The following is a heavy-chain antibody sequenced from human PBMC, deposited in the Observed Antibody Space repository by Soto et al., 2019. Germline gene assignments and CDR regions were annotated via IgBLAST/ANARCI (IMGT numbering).Heavy chain of an antibody. CDR2: IYYSGST. Sequence: QVQLQESGPGLVKPSETLSLTCTVSGGSVSSGSYYWSWILQPPGKGLEWIGYIYYSGSTNYNPSLKSRVTISVDTSKNQFSLKLSSVTAADTAVYYCARSLITMIVGGACDIWGQGTMVTVSS. CDR3: ARSLITMIVGGACDI. CDR1: GGSVSSGSYY. J-gene: IGHJ3*02. D-gene: IGHD3-22*01. V-gene: IGHV4-61*01.